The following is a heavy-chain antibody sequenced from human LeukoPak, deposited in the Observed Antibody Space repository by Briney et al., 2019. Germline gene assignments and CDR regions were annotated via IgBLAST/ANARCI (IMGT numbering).Heavy chain of an antibody. D-gene: IGHD6-19*01. V-gene: IGHV3-23*01. Sequence: GGSLRLSCAALSGFAMSWVRPAPGRGLEWVSAINGRGDDTYYPDSVQGRFTISRDNSNNTLYLQMNSLRAEDTAVYYCAKGHRSSSSFFDSWGQGILVTVSS. J-gene: IGHJ4*02. CDR3: AKGHRSSSSFFDS. CDR2: INGRGDDT. CDR1: SGFA.